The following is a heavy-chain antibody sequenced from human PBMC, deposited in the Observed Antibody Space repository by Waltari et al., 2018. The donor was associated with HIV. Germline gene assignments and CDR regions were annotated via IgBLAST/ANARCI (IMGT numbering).Heavy chain of an antibody. V-gene: IGHV3-7*01. J-gene: IGHJ1*01. CDR2: IKQDGSEK. D-gene: IGHD3-22*01. Sequence: KGLEWVANIKQDGSEKYYVDSVKGRFTISRDNAKNSLYLQMNSLRAEDTAVYYCARDSEDYYDSSGYYYRYFQHWGQGTLVTVSS. CDR3: ARDSEDYYDSSGYYYRYFQH.